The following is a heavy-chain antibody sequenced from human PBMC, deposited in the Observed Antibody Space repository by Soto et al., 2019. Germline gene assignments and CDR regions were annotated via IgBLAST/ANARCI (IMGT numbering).Heavy chain of an antibody. J-gene: IGHJ3*02. CDR2: IYYSGST. CDR3: ARDVPIVVVPAARQNDAFDI. D-gene: IGHD2-2*01. CDR1: GGSISSGGYY. V-gene: IGHV4-31*03. Sequence: SETLSLTCTVSGGSISSGGYYWSWIRQHPGKGLEWIGYIYYSGSTYYNPSLKSRVTISVDTSKNQFSLKLSSVTAADTAVYYCARDVPIVVVPAARQNDAFDIWGQGTMVTVSS.